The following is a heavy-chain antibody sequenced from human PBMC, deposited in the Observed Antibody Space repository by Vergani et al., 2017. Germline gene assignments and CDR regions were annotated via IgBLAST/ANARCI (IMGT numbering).Heavy chain of an antibody. CDR2: IYTSGST. J-gene: IGHJ4*02. V-gene: IGHV4-4*07. Sequence: QVQLPESGPGLVKPSETLSLTCTVSGGSLSSYYWSWIRQPAGKGLEWIGRIYTSGSTNYNPSLKSRVTMSVDTSKNQFSRKLGSVTAADTAVYYWARSTSPRINFDYWGQGTLVTVSS. CDR3: ARSTSPRINFDY. D-gene: IGHD2-2*01. CDR1: GGSLSSYY.